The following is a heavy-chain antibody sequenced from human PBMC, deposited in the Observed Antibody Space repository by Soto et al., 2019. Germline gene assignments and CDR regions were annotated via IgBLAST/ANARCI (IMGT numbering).Heavy chain of an antibody. CDR1: GFTFSNYA. CDR3: AKENELLTYLGMDV. D-gene: IGHD1-1*01. CDR2: LSYDGNTN. V-gene: IGHV3-30-3*01. Sequence: PGGSLRLSCAASGFTFSNYAMHRVRQVPGKGLEWLAVLSYDGNTNFYADSVKGRFTISRDNSKNTLSLQMSSLRPEDTAVYYCAKENELLTYLGMDVWGQGTTVTVSS. J-gene: IGHJ6*02.